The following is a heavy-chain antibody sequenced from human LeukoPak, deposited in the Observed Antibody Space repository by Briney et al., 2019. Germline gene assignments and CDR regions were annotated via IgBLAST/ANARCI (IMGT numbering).Heavy chain of an antibody. J-gene: IGHJ4*02. Sequence: SETLSLTCTVSGASISSYYWSWIRQSAGKGLEWIGRLYPTGNTKYNPSLGGRVTVSGDTSKNQFSLRLSSVTAADTAFYYCLREIEHFGIDYWGQGDLVSVSS. CDR1: GASISSYY. CDR2: LYPTGNT. D-gene: IGHD3-10*01. V-gene: IGHV4-4*07. CDR3: LREIEHFGIDY.